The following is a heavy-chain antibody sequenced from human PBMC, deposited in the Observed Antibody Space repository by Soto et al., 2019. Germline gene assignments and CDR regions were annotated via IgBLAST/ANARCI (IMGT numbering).Heavy chain of an antibody. CDR3: AKDQYYDDSSGCLDY. V-gene: IGHV3-30*18. J-gene: IGHJ4*02. D-gene: IGHD3-22*01. CDR2: ISYDGSNK. Sequence: QVQLVESGGGVVQPGRSLRLSCAASGFTFSSYGMHWVRQAPGKGLEWVAVISYDGSNKYYADSVKGRFTISRDNSKNTLYLQMNSLRAEDTAVYYCAKDQYYDDSSGCLDYWGQGTLVTVSS. CDR1: GFTFSSYG.